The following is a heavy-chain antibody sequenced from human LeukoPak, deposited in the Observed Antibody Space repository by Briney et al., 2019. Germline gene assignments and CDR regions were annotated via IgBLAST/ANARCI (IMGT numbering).Heavy chain of an antibody. Sequence: SETLSLTCTVPGGSISSSSYYWGWIRQPPGKGLEWIGSIYYSGSTYYNPSLKSRVTISVDTSKNQFSLKLSSVTAADTAVYYCARTVKWGRNAFDIGGQGTMVTVS. CDR3: ARTVKWGRNAFDI. CDR2: IYYSGST. D-gene: IGHD4-11*01. CDR1: GGSISSSSYY. V-gene: IGHV4-39*07. J-gene: IGHJ3*02.